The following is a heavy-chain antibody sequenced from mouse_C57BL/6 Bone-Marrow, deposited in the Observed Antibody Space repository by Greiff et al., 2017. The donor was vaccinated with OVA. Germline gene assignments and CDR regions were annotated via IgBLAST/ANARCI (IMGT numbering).Heavy chain of an antibody. CDR1: GFTFTDYY. V-gene: IGHV7-3*01. CDR2: IRNKANGYTT. Sequence: EVMLVESGGGLVQPGGSLSLSCAASGFTFTDYYMSWVRQPPGKALEWLGFIRNKANGYTTEYSASVKGRFTISRDNSQSILYLQMNALRAEDSATYYCARRYYGSSYPLDYWGQGTTLTVSS. D-gene: IGHD1-1*01. CDR3: ARRYYGSSYPLDY. J-gene: IGHJ2*01.